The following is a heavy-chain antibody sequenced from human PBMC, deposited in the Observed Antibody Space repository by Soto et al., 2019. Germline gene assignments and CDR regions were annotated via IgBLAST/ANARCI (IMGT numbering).Heavy chain of an antibody. CDR3: ARGIQYIFDY. D-gene: IGHD1-1*01. CDR1: VFTFSNYG. V-gene: IGHV3-33*01. J-gene: IGHJ4*02. CDR2: IWYDGNNK. Sequence: VGSLRLSCASSVFTFSNYGMHWVRQAPGKGLEWVAVIWYDGNNKYYADSVKGRFTISRDNSNNTLYVQMTSLRAEDTAVYYCARGIQYIFDYWGQGTLXTV.